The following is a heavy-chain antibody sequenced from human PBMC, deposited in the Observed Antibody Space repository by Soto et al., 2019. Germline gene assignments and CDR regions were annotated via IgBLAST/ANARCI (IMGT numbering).Heavy chain of an antibody. D-gene: IGHD2-8*01. Sequence: ASVKVSCKASGYTFTGYYMHWVRQAPGQGLEWMGWINPNSGGTNYAQKFQGWVTMTRDTSISTAYMELSRLRSDDTAVYYCARGGDIVLMVYATYYYYYMDVWGKGTTVTVSS. CDR3: ARGGDIVLMVYATYYYYYMDV. V-gene: IGHV1-2*04. CDR2: INPNSGGT. CDR1: GYTFTGYY. J-gene: IGHJ6*03.